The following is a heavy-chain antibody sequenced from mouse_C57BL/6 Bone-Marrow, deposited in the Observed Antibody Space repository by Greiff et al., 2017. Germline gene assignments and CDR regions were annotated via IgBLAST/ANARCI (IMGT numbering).Heavy chain of an antibody. D-gene: IGHD1-1*01. V-gene: IGHV1-81*01. CDR1: GYTFTSYG. CDR2: IYPRSSNT. Sequence: QVQLKQSGAELARPGASVKLSCKASGYTFTSYGISWVKQRTGQGLEWIGEIYPRSSNTYYNEKFKGKATLTADKSSSTAYMELRSLTSEDSAVYFCAYYRGYYAMDYWGQGTSVTVSA. CDR3: AYYRGYYAMDY. J-gene: IGHJ4*01.